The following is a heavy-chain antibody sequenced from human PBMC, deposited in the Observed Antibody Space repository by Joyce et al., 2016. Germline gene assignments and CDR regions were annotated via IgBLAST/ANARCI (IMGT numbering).Heavy chain of an antibody. V-gene: IGHV3-74*01. J-gene: IGHJ4*02. CDR3: GSVFEY. CDR1: GFTFTNYW. CDR2: VDSDGSST. Sequence: EVQLVESGGGLLQPGGSLRLSCAASGFTFTNYWMHWVRQAPGKGLVWVARVDSDGSSTSYADSVKGRFTISRDNAKNMVYLQMNSLRIEDTAVYYCGSVFEYWGRGALVTVSS.